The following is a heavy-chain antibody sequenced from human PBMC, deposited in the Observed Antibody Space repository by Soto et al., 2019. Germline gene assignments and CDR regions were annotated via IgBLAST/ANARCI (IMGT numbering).Heavy chain of an antibody. D-gene: IGHD3-16*01. Sequence: GASVKVSCKASGCTFTDYFMHWVRQAPGQGLEWMGWINPNTGDTNSAQTFQDRVTMTRDTSTNTAYMEVSRLTFDDTAVYYCARDMQGWGGYWGQGTLVTVPS. J-gene: IGHJ4*02. CDR2: INPNTGDT. V-gene: IGHV1-2*02. CDR1: GCTFTDYF. CDR3: ARDMQGWGGY.